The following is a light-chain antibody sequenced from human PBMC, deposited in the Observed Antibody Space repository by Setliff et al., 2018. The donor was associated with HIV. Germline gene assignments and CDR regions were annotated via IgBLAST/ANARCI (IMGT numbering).Light chain of an antibody. CDR2: GVT. CDR3: SSYSTSSTPSV. V-gene: IGLV2-14*03. CDR1: TNDVGAYNY. J-gene: IGLJ1*01. Sequence: QSALTQPASVSGSPGQSIAISCTGTTNDVGAYNYVSWYQQHPGKAPKLIIYGVTHRPSGVSDRFSGSKSGDTASLTISGLQTEHEADYYCSSYSTSSTPSVFGTGTKVTVL.